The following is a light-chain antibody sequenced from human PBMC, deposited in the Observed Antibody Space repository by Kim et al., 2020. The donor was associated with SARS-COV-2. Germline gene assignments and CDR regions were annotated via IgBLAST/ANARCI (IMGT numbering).Light chain of an antibody. CDR2: QDS. CDR3: QAWDSSTDVV. V-gene: IGLV3-1*01. J-gene: IGLJ2*01. Sequence: VSPGQTARIICSGDKLGDKYACWYQQKPGQSTVLVIYQDSKRPSGIPERFSGSNSGNTATLTISGTQAMDEADYYCQAWDSSTDVVFGGGTKLTVL. CDR1: KLGDKY.